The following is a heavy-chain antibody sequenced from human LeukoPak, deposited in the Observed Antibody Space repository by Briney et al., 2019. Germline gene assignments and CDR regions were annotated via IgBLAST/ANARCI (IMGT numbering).Heavy chain of an antibody. CDR1: GFTFSSYW. CDR2: IKPDGSEK. Sequence: GGSLRLSCAASGFTFSSYWMSLVRQAPGKGLEWVANIKPDGSEKYYADSVKGRFTIARDNAKNSLYLQMNSLRAEDTAVYYRARDGREGSVVRGVITASRYYGMDVWGQGTTVTVSS. D-gene: IGHD3-10*01. V-gene: IGHV3-7*01. J-gene: IGHJ6*02. CDR3: ARDGREGSVVRGVITASRYYGMDV.